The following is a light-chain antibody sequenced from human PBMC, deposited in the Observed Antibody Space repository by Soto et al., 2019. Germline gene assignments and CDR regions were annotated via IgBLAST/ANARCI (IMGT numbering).Light chain of an antibody. CDR2: DAS. Sequence: EIEMTQSPATLSLAPVERATLSCMASQSISSNLAWFQQKPGQAPRLLIYDASTMATGFPARFSGSGSGTEFTLTISSLQSEDFAVYYCQQYNNWPLTFGGGTKVDIK. J-gene: IGKJ4*01. V-gene: IGKV3-15*01. CDR1: QSISSN. CDR3: QQYNNWPLT.